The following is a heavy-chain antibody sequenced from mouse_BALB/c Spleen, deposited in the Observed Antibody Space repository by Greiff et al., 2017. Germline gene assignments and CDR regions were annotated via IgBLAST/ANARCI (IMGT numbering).Heavy chain of an antibody. D-gene: IGHD1-2*01. CDR1: GYTFTSYW. Sequence: VQLQQSGTVLARPGASVKMSCKASGYTFTSYWMHWVQQRPGQGLEWIGAIYPGNSDTSYNQKFKGKAKLTAVTSTSTAYMELSSLTNEDSAVYYCTRSAPTWFAYWGQGTLVTVSA. J-gene: IGHJ3*01. V-gene: IGHV1-5*01. CDR3: TRSAPTWFAY. CDR2: IYPGNSDT.